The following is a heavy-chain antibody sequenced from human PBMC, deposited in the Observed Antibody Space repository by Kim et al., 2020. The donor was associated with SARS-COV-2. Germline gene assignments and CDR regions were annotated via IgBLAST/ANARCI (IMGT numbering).Heavy chain of an antibody. V-gene: IGHV3-21*01. CDR1: GFTFSSYS. J-gene: IGHJ2*01. CDR2: ISSSSSYI. CDR3: AREILGYYDELGYFDL. D-gene: IGHD3-22*01. Sequence: GGSLRLSCAASGFTFSSYSMNWVRQAPGKGLEWVSSISSSSSYIYYADSVKGRFTISRDNAKNSLYLQMNSLRAEDTAVYYCAREILGYYDELGYFDLWGRGTLVTVSS.